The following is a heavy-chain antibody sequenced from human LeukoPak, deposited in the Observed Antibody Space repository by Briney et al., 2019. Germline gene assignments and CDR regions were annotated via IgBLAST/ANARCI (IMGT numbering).Heavy chain of an antibody. CDR2: IYYSGST. CDR1: GGSISSSSYY. J-gene: IGHJ4*02. Sequence: PSETLSLACTVSGGSISSSSYYWRWIRQPPWKGREWIGSIYYSGSTYYHPSLKSRDPISVDTSKNQFSRKLGSVTAADTAVYYCVDGMAGPRFDYWGQGTLVTVSS. V-gene: IGHV4-39*01. D-gene: IGHD6-19*01. CDR3: VDGMAGPRFDY.